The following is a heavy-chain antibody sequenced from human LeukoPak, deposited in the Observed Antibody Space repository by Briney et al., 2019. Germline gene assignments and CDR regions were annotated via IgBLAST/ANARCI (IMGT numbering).Heavy chain of an antibody. D-gene: IGHD3-3*01. CDR1: GFTFSSYG. Sequence: GRSLRLSCAASGFTFSSYGMHWVRQAPGKGLEWVAVISYDGSNKYYADSVEGRFTISRDNSKNTLYLQMNSLRAEDTAVYYCAKEGPFSAIFGVVIRAFDYWGQGTLVTVSS. CDR3: AKEGPFSAIFGVVIRAFDY. CDR2: ISYDGSNK. V-gene: IGHV3-30*18. J-gene: IGHJ4*02.